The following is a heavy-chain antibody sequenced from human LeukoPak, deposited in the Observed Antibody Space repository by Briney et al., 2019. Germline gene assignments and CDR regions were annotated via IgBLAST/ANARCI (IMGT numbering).Heavy chain of an antibody. J-gene: IGHJ4*02. CDR3: AIPTVTMLSPFDY. D-gene: IGHD4-17*01. CDR1: GFTFSGYA. CDR2: ISGSGGST. Sequence: GGSLRLSCAASGFTFSGYAMSWVRQAPGKGLEWVSAISGSGGSTYYADSVKGRFTISRDNSKNTLYLQMNSLRAEDTAVYYCAIPTVTMLSPFDYWGQGTLVTVSS. V-gene: IGHV3-23*01.